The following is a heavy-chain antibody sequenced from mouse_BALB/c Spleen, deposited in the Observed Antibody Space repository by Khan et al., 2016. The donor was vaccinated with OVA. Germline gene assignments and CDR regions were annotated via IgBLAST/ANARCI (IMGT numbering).Heavy chain of an antibody. J-gene: IGHJ2*01. V-gene: IGHV1-20*02. D-gene: IGHD2-1*01. CDR2: INPHIGET. CDR1: GYSFTGYF. Sequence: EVHLQQSGPELVKPGASVKISCKASGYSFTGYFMNWVMQSHGKSLEWIGRINPHIGETFYNQKFKGKATLTVDESSSTAHIVLRSLASEDSAVYYCTRIYGSDFDYWGQGTTLTVSS. CDR3: TRIYGSDFDY.